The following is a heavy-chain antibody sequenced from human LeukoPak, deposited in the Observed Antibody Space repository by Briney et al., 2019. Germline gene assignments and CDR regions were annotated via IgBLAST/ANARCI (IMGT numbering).Heavy chain of an antibody. CDR2: ITSNGDST. D-gene: IGHD1-26*01. CDR3: VRDYSGTHSFDY. V-gene: IGHV3-64*01. CDR1: GFFFSREV. J-gene: IGHJ4*02. Sequence: GGSLRLSCAASGFFFSREVMHWVRQVPRKGLEYVSTITSNGDSTYDAQSVKGRFTISRDNSKDTLYLQMGSLRVEDTAVYYCVRDYSGTHSFDYWGQGTLVTVSS.